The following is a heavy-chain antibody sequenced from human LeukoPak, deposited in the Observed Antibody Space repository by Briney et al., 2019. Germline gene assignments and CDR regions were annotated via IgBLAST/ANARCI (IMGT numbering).Heavy chain of an antibody. CDR1: GFTFSSYW. CDR2: INSDESST. CDR3: ARAVYYSNYLGY. Sequence: PGGSLRLSWAAAGFTFSSYWMHWVRQAPGKGLVWVSRINSDESSTNYADSVKGRFTISRDNAKNTLYLQMNSLRAEDTAMYYCARAVYYSNYLGYWGQGTLVTVSS. V-gene: IGHV3-74*01. J-gene: IGHJ4*01. D-gene: IGHD3-10*01.